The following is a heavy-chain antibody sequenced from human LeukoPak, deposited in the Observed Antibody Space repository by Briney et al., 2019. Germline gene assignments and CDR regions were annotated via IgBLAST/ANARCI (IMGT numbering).Heavy chain of an antibody. J-gene: IGHJ4*02. Sequence: SLRLSCAASGFTFDHYAMHWVRQAPGKGLEWVSSISWNSATIGYADSVRGRFTISRDNAKNSLYLQMNSLRAEDMAFYYCAKDVWPYTYYYDTHPLGGGFDSWGQGTLVTVSS. CDR1: GFTFDHYA. D-gene: IGHD3-22*01. V-gene: IGHV3-9*03. CDR2: ISWNSATI. CDR3: AKDVWPYTYYYDTHPLGGGFDS.